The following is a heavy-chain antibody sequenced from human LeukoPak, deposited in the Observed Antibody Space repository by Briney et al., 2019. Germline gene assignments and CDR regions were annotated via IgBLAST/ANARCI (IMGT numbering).Heavy chain of an antibody. Sequence: PGGSLRLSCAASGFTFSSYAMIWVRQAPGKGLEWVSAISGSGGSTYYADSVKGRFTISRDNSKNTLYLQMNSTRAEDTAVYYCAKDLGYYDSSGYSRVYYYYYGMDVWAKGPRSPSP. J-gene: IGHJ6*02. CDR3: AKDLGYYDSSGYSRVYYYYYGMDV. V-gene: IGHV3-23*01. CDR2: ISGSGGST. CDR1: GFTFSSYA. D-gene: IGHD3-22*01.